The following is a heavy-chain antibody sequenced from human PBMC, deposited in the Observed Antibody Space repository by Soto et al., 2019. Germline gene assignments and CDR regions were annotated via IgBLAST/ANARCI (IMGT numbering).Heavy chain of an antibody. V-gene: IGHV3-23*01. CDR2: ISGDGGST. D-gene: IGHD6-13*01. CDR1: GFTFRNYA. CDR3: AFPTRLSAGTTGFDF. Sequence: PGGSLRLSCATSGFTFRNYAMNWVLQAPGKGLEWVSEISGDGGSTLYADSVRGRLTISRDNSKNTLSLQMNSLRPEDTARYFCAFPTRLSAGTTGFDFWGQGT. J-gene: IGHJ4*02.